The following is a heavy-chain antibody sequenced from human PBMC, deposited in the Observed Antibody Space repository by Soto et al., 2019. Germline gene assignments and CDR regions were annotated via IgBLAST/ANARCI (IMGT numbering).Heavy chain of an antibody. Sequence: SETLSLTCTVSGGSVSSGSYYWSWIRQPPGKGLEWIGYIYYSGSTNYNPSLKSRVTISVDTSKNQFSLKLSSVTAADTAVYYCARDTFITEMVYYYYGMDVWGQGTTVTVSS. D-gene: IGHD1-20*01. CDR1: GGSVSSGSYY. J-gene: IGHJ6*02. V-gene: IGHV4-61*01. CDR2: IYYSGST. CDR3: ARDTFITEMVYYYYGMDV.